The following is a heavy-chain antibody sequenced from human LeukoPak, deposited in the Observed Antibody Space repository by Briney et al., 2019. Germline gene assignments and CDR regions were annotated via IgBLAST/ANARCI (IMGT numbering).Heavy chain of an antibody. J-gene: IGHJ6*02. CDR3: ARDGPEDYDFWSGHMPPYGMDV. D-gene: IGHD3-3*01. CDR1: GGSISSYY. Sequence: SETLSLTCTVSGGSISSYYWSWIRQPPGKGLEWIGYIYYSGSTYYNPSLKSRVTISVDTSKNQFSLKLSSVTAADTAVYYCARDGPEDYDFWSGHMPPYGMDVWGQGTTVTVSS. CDR2: IYYSGST. V-gene: IGHV4-30-4*01.